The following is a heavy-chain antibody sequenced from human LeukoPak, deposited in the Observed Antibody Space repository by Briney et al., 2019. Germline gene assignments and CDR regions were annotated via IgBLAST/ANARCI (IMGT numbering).Heavy chain of an antibody. D-gene: IGHD2-15*01. CDR3: ARAKTGAAHEYFEY. J-gene: IGHJ1*01. V-gene: IGHV1-2*02. CDR2: INPDTGGT. CDR1: GYTFTGYY. Sequence: ASVKVSCKASGYTFTGYYMHWVRQAPGQGLEWMGWINPDTGGTKYAQKFQGRVTMTRGTSISTAYMELSRLTSDDTAVYYCARAKTGAAHEYFEYWGQGTLVTVRS.